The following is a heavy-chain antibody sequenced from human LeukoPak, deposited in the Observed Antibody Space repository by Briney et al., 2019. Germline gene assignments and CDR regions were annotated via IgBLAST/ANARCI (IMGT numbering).Heavy chain of an antibody. CDR2: IYYSGST. V-gene: IGHV4-30-4*01. CDR1: GGSISSGDYY. D-gene: IGHD2-15*01. Sequence: SETLSLTCTVSGGSISSGDYYWSWIRQPPGKGLEWIGYIYYSGSTYYNPSLKSRVTISVDTSKNQFSLKLSSVTAADTAVYYCARVMRDCSGGSCYRYFDYWGQGTLVTVSS. J-gene: IGHJ4*02. CDR3: ARVMRDCSGGSCYRYFDY.